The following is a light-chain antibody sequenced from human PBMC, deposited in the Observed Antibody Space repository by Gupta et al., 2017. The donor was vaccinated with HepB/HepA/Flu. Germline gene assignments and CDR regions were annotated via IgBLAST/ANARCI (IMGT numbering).Light chain of an antibody. CDR2: YDS. CDR3: QVWDSSSDRV. Sequence: SYVLTQPPSVSVAPGKTARITCGGNNIGSKSVHWYQQKPGQAPVLVIYYDSDRPAGIPERFSGSNSGNTATLTISRGEAGEEADYYCQVWDSSSDRVFGGGTKLTVL. J-gene: IGLJ2*01. V-gene: IGLV3-21*04. CDR1: NIGSKS.